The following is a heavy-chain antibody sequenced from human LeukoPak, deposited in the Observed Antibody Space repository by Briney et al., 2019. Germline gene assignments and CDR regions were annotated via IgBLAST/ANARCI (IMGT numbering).Heavy chain of an antibody. CDR3: ARMYYDILTGYEYYFDY. J-gene: IGHJ4*02. V-gene: IGHV4-59*01. CDR2: IYYSGST. CDR1: GGSISSYY. Sequence: PSETLSLTCTVSGGSISSYYWSWIRQPPGKGLEWIGYIYYSGSTNYNPSLKSRVTISVDTSKNQFSLKLSSVTAADTAVYYCARMYYDILTGYEYYFDYWGQGTLVTVSS. D-gene: IGHD3-9*01.